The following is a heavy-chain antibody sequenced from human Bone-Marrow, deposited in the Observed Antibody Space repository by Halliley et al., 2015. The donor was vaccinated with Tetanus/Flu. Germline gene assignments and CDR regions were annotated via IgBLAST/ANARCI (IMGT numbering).Heavy chain of an antibody. CDR1: GGAFSSYA. V-gene: IGHV1-69*06. CDR2: IIPFFGTV. Sequence: QLVQSGAEVKKPGSSVKVSCKASGGAFSSYAISWVRQASGQGLEYMGGIIPFFGTVNYAQKYQGRVTITADKSTSTAYMELSSLRSDDTAVYYCARSLSLRGWFDPWGQGTLLRVSS. CDR3: ARSLSLRGWFDP. J-gene: IGHJ5*02.